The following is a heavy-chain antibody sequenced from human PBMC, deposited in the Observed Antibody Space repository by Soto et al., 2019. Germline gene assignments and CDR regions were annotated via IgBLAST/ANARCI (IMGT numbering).Heavy chain of an antibody. J-gene: IGHJ4*02. CDR3: ARGTSTVANFDY. CDR2: ISYSGST. D-gene: IGHD4-17*01. V-gene: IGHV4-30-4*01. Sequence: SATLSITCTVSGGAISSGHYFWSWIRQPPGKGLEWIGYISYSGSTYYNPSLKSRVAISVDTSKKQFSLKLTSVTAADTAVYYCARGTSTVANFDYWGQGILVTVSS. CDR1: GGAISSGHYF.